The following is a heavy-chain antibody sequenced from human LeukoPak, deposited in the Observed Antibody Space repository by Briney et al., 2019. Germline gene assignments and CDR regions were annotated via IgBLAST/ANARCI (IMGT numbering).Heavy chain of an antibody. J-gene: IGHJ4*02. V-gene: IGHV3-21*01. CDR1: GFTFSSYS. CDR2: ISSSSSYI. D-gene: IGHD5-18*01. CDR3: ARDPSSYNYGSPR. Sequence: GGSLRLSCAASGFTFSSYSMNWVRQAPGKGLEWVSSISSSSSYIYYADSVKGRFTISRDNAKNSLYLQMNNLGAEDTAVYYCARDPSSYNYGSPRWGQGTLVTVSS.